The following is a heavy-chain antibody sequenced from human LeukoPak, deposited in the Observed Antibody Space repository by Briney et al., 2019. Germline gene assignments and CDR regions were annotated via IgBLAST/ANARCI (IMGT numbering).Heavy chain of an antibody. V-gene: IGHV4-34*01. CDR1: GGSFSGYY. Sequence: PSQTLSPTCAVYGGSFSGYYWNWIRQPPGKGLEWIGEINHSGSTTYNPSLKSRVTISIDTSKNQFSLKMRSVPVADTAVYYCARGSRQPLVRTSYNGMGVWGQGTTVIVSS. CDR3: ARGSRQPLVRTSYNGMGV. J-gene: IGHJ6*02. CDR2: INHSGST. D-gene: IGHD6-13*01.